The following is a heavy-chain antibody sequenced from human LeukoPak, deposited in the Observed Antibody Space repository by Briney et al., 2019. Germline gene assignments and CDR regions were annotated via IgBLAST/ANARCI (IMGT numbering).Heavy chain of an antibody. CDR1: GGSFSGYY. CDR3: ARTLGTVAGNFDS. Sequence: SETLSLTCAVYGGSFSGYYWSWIRQPPGKGLEWIGEINHSGSTNYNPSLKSRVTISVDTSKNQFSLKLSSVTAADTAVYYCARTLGTVAGNFDSWGRGTLVTVSS. V-gene: IGHV4-34*01. D-gene: IGHD6-19*01. J-gene: IGHJ4*02. CDR2: INHSGST.